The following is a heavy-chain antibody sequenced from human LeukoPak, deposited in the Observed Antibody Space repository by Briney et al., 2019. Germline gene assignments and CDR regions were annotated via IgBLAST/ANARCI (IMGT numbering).Heavy chain of an antibody. V-gene: IGHV3-21*05. CDR2: ISSSSSYI. CDR1: GFTFSSYE. D-gene: IGHD3-22*01. Sequence: AGGSLRLSCAASGFTFSSYEMNWVPQAPGKGLEWVSYISSSSSYIYYADSVKGRFTISRDNAKNSLYLQMNSLRAEDTAVYYCARDKLGYYYDSSGVFWGQGTMVTVSS. J-gene: IGHJ3*01. CDR3: ARDKLGYYYDSSGVF.